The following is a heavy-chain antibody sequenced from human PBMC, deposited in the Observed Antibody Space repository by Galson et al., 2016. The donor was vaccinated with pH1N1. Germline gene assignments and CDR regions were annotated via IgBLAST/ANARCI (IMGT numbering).Heavy chain of an antibody. CDR3: ARALFKYDAH. CDR2: IKPDGSQK. CDR1: GFTLDTYW. D-gene: IGHD3-16*01. V-gene: IGHV3-7*01. J-gene: IGHJ4*02. Sequence: SLRLSCAASGFTLDTYWMLWVRQAPGKGLEWVANIKPDGSQKYYVDSVKGRFTISRGNARNSVYLQMNSLRAGDTAVYYCARALFKYDAHWGQGTLVAVSS.